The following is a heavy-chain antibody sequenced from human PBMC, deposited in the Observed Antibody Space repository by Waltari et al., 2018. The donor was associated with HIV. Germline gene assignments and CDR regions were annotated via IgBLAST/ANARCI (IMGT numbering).Heavy chain of an antibody. V-gene: IGHV1-2*06. D-gene: IGHD3-10*01. Sequence: QVQLVQSGAEVRKPGASVKVSCKASGYTFSAYYVSWVRQAPGQGLEWMGRLNPNSGDTNYAQRFQGRVTMTRDTSIATAYMELSSLRSDDTAVYYCARASWGSGSYPPDYWGQGTLVTVSS. J-gene: IGHJ4*02. CDR3: ARASWGSGSYPPDY. CDR2: LNPNSGDT. CDR1: GYTFSAYY.